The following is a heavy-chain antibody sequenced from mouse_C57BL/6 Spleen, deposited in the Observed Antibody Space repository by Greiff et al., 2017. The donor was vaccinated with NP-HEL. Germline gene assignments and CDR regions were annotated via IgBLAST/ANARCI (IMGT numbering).Heavy chain of an antibody. V-gene: IGHV1-26*01. CDR3: AREREWDRGAMDY. CDR2: INPNNGGT. CDR1: GYTFTDYY. J-gene: IGHJ4*01. Sequence: VQLQQSGPELVKPGASVKISCKASGYTFTDYYMNWVKQSHGKSLEWIGDINPNNGGTSYNQKFKGKATLTVDKSSSTAYMELRSLTSEDSAVYYCAREREWDRGAMDYWGQGTSVTVSS. D-gene: IGHD4-1*01.